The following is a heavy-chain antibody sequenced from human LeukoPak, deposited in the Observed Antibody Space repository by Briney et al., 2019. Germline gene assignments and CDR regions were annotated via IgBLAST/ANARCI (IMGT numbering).Heavy chain of an antibody. Sequence: GGSLRLSCAASGFSFSTYSMNWVRQAPGKGLEWVPSISTTSSYIYYADSVKGRFTISRDNAKNSLYLQMNSLRAEDTAVYYCARENSRVNWFDPWGQGTLVTVSS. J-gene: IGHJ5*02. CDR1: GFSFSTYS. CDR2: ISTTSSYI. CDR3: ARENSRVNWFDP. D-gene: IGHD6-13*01. V-gene: IGHV3-21*01.